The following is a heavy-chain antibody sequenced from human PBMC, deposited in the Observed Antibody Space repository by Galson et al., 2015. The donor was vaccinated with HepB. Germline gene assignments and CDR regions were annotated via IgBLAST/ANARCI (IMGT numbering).Heavy chain of an antibody. CDR3: GRVYSSSSKVGMDV. V-gene: IGHV1-46*01. CDR1: GYTLTRYY. CDR2: INPSGGST. J-gene: IGHJ6*02. Sequence: SVKVSCKASGYTLTRYYIHWVRQAPGQGLEWMGIINPSGGSTSYAQKFQGRVTLTRDTSTSTVYVELSSLRSEDTAVYYCGRVYSSSSKVGMDVWGQGTSVTVSS. D-gene: IGHD6-6*01.